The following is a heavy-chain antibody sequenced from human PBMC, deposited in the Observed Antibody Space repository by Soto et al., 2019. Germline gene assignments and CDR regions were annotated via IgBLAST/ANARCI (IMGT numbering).Heavy chain of an antibody. Sequence: EVQLLESGGGLVQPGGCLRLSCAASGFTFSNCAMSWVRQAPGKGLEWVSAISGSGRNTYYADSVKGRFTISRDNSKNTLDLQMNSLRAEDTAVYFCAKGGADYDPPGYWGQGTLVTVSS. CDR2: ISGSGRNT. D-gene: IGHD4-17*01. V-gene: IGHV3-23*01. CDR3: AKGGADYDPPGY. CDR1: GFTFSNCA. J-gene: IGHJ4*02.